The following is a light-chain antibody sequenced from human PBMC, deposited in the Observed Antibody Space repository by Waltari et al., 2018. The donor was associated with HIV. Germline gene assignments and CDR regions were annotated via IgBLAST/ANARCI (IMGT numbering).Light chain of an antibody. V-gene: IGKV1-39*01. CDR2: AAS. CDR1: QSISSY. Sequence: DIQMTQSPSSLSASVGDRVTITCRASQSISSYLSWHQQKPGKAPKLLIFAASSLQSGVPSRFSGGGSGTDFTLTISSLQPEDFATYYCQQSYMTPPTFGPGTKVEVK. J-gene: IGKJ3*01. CDR3: QQSYMTPPT.